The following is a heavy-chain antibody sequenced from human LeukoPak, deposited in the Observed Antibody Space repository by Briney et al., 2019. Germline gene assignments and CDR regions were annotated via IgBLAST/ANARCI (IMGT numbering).Heavy chain of an antibody. D-gene: IGHD2-15*01. V-gene: IGHV3-30*02. J-gene: IGHJ4*02. CDR1: GFTFSSYG. CDR2: IRYDGSNK. CDR3: AQAGYCSGGSCYPDY. Sequence: GGSLRLSCAASGFTFSSYGMHWVRQAPGKGLEWVAFIRYDGSNKYYADSVKGRFTISRDNSKNMLYLQMNSLRAEDTAVYYCAQAGYCSGGSCYPDYWGQGTLVTVSS.